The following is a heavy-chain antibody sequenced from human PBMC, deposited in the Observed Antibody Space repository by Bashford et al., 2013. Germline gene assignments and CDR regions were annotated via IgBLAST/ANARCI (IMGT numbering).Heavy chain of an antibody. D-gene: IGHD6-19*01. CDR1: GFSLTTNGVG. J-gene: IGHJ4*02. Sequence: SGPTLVKPTQTLTLTCSFSGFSLTTNGVGVGWIRQSPGKALEWLAIIFWDDDKRYSPSLNSRLAIIKDTSKNQVVLTMTHMDPVDTGTYYCARGAILGIAVAGGDYWGQGTLVTVSS. CDR2: IFWDDDK. V-gene: IGHV2-5*02. CDR3: ARGAILGIAVAGGDY.